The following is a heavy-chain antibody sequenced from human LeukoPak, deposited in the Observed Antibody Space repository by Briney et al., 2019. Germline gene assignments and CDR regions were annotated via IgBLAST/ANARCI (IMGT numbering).Heavy chain of an antibody. Sequence: ASVKVSCKASGYTFTGYYIHWVRQAPGQGLEWMGWINPNSDATNYAQKFQGRVTMTRDTSITTAYIELSRLRSDDTAVYYCAKDLGRAVNQYALAWLRDWGQGTLVTVAS. J-gene: IGHJ4*02. CDR1: GYTFTGYY. D-gene: IGHD7-27*01. V-gene: IGHV1-2*02. CDR3: AKDLGRAVNQYALAWLRD. CDR2: INPNSDAT.